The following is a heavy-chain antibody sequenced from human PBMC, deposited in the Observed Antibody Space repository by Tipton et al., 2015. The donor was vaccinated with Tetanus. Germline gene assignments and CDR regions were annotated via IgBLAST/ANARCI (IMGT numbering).Heavy chain of an antibody. CDR3: ATRKITMVRGYYFDY. J-gene: IGHJ4*02. CDR2: IYYSGST. V-gene: IGHV4-39*01. Sequence: TLSLTCTVSGGSISSSSYYWGWIRQPPGKGLEWIGSIYYSGSTYYNPSLKSRVTISVDTSKNQFSLKLSSVTAADTAVYYCATRKITMVRGYYFDYWGQGTLVTVSS. D-gene: IGHD3-10*01. CDR1: GGSISSSSYY.